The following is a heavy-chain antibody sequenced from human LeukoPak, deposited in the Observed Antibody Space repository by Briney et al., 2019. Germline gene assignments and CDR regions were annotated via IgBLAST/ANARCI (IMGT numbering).Heavy chain of an antibody. J-gene: IGHJ4*02. CDR3: ARDQVWYDSSGYYYGNDY. CDR2: ISSSSSYI. CDR1: GFTFSTYT. Sequence: GGSLRLSCAASGFTFSTYTMNWVRQAPGKGLEWVSSISSSSSYIYYADSVKGRFTISRDNAKNSLYLQMNSLRAEDTAVYCCARDQVWYDSSGYYYGNDYWGQGTLVTVSS. V-gene: IGHV3-21*01. D-gene: IGHD3-22*01.